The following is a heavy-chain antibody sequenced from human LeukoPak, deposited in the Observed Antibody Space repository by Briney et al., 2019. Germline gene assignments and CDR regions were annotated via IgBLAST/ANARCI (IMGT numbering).Heavy chain of an antibody. CDR1: GFTFDDYA. CDR2: ISWNSGSI. J-gene: IGHJ4*02. V-gene: IGHV3-9*01. D-gene: IGHD5-18*01. Sequence: PGRSLGLSCAASGFTFDDYAMHWVRQAPGKGLEWVSGISWNSGSIGYADSVKGRFTISRDNAKNSLYLQMNSLRAEDTALYYCAKDGGYSYGYGFDYWGQGTLVTVSS. CDR3: AKDGGYSYGYGFDY.